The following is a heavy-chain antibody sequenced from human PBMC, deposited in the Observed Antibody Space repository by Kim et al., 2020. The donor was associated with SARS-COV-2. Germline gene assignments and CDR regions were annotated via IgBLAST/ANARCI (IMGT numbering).Heavy chain of an antibody. CDR3: ARDVSALHYYGSGNPFDY. CDR2: INPSGGST. Sequence: ASVKVSCKASGYTFTSYYMHWVRQAPGQGLEWMGIINPSGGSTSYAQKFQGRVTMTRDTSTSTVYMELSSLRSEDTAVYYCARDVSALHYYGSGNPFDYWGQGTLVTVSS. J-gene: IGHJ4*02. D-gene: IGHD3-10*01. CDR1: GYTFTSYY. V-gene: IGHV1-46*01.